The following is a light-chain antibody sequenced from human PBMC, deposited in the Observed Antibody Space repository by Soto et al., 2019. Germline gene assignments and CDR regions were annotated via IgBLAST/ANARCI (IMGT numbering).Light chain of an antibody. CDR1: SSDVGGYNY. V-gene: IGLV2-14*01. CDR3: SSYRSRSTLLYV. J-gene: IGLJ1*01. Sequence: QSALTQPASVSGSPGQSITISCTGTSSDVGGYNYVSWCQQHPGKAPKLMIYDVSNRPSGVSNRFSGSKSGNTASLTISGLQAEDEADYYCSSYRSRSTLLYVFGTGTKVTVL. CDR2: DVS.